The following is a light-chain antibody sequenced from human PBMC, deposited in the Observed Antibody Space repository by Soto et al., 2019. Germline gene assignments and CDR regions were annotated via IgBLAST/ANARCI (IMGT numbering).Light chain of an antibody. Sequence: EIVMTQSPATLSVSPGERATLSCRASQSVSSNLAWYQQKLGQAPRLLIYGASTRATGIPARFSGSGSGTEFTLTISSLQSEDFAVYYCQQYNNWPPATFGQGTKVDI. V-gene: IGKV3-15*01. CDR1: QSVSSN. J-gene: IGKJ1*01. CDR2: GAS. CDR3: QQYNNWPPAT.